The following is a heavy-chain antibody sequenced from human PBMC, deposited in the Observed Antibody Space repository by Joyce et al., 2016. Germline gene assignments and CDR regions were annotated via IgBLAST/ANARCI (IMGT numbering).Heavy chain of an antibody. J-gene: IGHJ4*02. CDR2: ISGSDDGT. D-gene: IGHD2-15*01. Sequence: EVQLLESGRGWVQPGGSLRLSCAASGFTFSSYAMSWVRQAPGKVLEWVSAISGSDDGTYHADSVRGRFTISRDNSKNTLYLQMNSLTAEDTAIYYCAKGTLGSCSGTTCYPLDSWGQGTLVTVSS. CDR1: GFTFSSYA. V-gene: IGHV3-23*01. CDR3: AKGTLGSCSGTTCYPLDS.